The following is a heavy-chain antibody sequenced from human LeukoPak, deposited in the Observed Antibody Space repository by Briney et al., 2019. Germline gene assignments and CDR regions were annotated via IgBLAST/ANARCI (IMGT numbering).Heavy chain of an antibody. Sequence: GGSLRLSCAASGFTLSDYSMNWVRQAPGKGLEWVAIVSYDGNNKYYADSVKGRFTISRDDSRNTLSLQMNSLRTEDTAVYYCARDQMGFGSAFDIWGQGTMVTVSS. V-gene: IGHV3-30*03. D-gene: IGHD3-10*01. CDR2: VSYDGNNK. CDR3: ARDQMGFGSAFDI. CDR1: GFTLSDYS. J-gene: IGHJ3*02.